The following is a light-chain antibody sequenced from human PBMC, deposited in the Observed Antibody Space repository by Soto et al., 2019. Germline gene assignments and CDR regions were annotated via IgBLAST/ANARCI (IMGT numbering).Light chain of an antibody. CDR3: GTWDSSLNGVV. CDR1: SSNIAYNY. J-gene: IGLJ2*01. Sequence: QSVLTQPPSVSATPGQTVTISCSGSSSNIAYNYVSLYQLLPGTPPKLLIYDNTKRPSGIPDRFPGSQSGTSAALGITGLQSGDEADYYCGTWDSSLNGVVFGGGTKLTVL. V-gene: IGLV1-51*01. CDR2: DNT.